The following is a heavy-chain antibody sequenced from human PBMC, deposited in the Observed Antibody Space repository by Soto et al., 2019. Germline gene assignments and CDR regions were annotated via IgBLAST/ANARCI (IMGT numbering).Heavy chain of an antibody. CDR2: IKQDGSAK. V-gene: IGHV3-7*01. CDR3: ARDFYGGFSYGPGDN. J-gene: IGHJ4*02. D-gene: IGHD2-15*01. CDR1: GFTFWGDW. Sequence: GGSLRLSCVASGFTFWGDWMSWVRQAPGKGLEVVANIKQDGSAKQYLDSVRGRFTISRDNSKNSVYLQMNSLRAEDTALYYCARDFYGGFSYGPGDNWGQGTQVTVSS.